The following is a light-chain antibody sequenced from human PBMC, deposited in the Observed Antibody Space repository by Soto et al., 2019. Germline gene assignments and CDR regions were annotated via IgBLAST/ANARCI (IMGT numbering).Light chain of an antibody. J-gene: IGKJ1*01. Sequence: EIVMTQSPATLSVSPGERATLSCRASQSVSSNLAWYQQNPGQAPRLLIYGASTRATGIPARFSGSGSGTEFTLIFSSLQSEEFAFYYCQQYNNWPPWTFCQGTKVEIK. CDR2: GAS. CDR1: QSVSSN. CDR3: QQYNNWPPWT. V-gene: IGKV3-15*01.